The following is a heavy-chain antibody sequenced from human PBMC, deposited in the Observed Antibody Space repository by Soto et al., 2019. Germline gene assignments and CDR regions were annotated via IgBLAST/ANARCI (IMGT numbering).Heavy chain of an antibody. D-gene: IGHD3-9*01. CDR2: ICGSGGST. CDR3: AKGWKFEWLLGY. V-gene: IGHV3-23*01. J-gene: IGHJ4*02. CDR1: GFTFSSYG. Sequence: GGSLRLSCAASGFTFSSYGMHWVRQAPGKGLEWVAAICGSGGSTYYADSVKGRFTISRDNSKNTLYLQMNSLRAEDTAVYYCAKGWKFEWLLGYWGQGTLVTVSS.